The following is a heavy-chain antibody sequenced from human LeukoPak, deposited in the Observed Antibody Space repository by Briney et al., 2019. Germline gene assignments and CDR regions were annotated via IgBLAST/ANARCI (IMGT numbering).Heavy chain of an antibody. CDR2: IANNRDL. CDR1: GASITSSY. Sequence: PSETLSLTCTVSGASITSSYWSWIRQSPGRGLECIGYIANNRDLNYNPSLRSRVTISMDTSKNQFSLRLTSVTAADTALYFCAKTARLFEYWGQGALVTVSS. J-gene: IGHJ4*02. D-gene: IGHD6-25*01. V-gene: IGHV4-59*08. CDR3: AKTARLFEY.